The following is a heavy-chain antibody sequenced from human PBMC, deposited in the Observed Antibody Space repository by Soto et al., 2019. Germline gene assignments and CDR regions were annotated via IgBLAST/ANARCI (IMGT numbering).Heavy chain of an antibody. J-gene: IGHJ4*02. V-gene: IGHV3-33*01. Sequence: QVQLVESGGGVVQPGRSLRLSCAASGFKFSDYGMHWVRQAPGKGLEWVAVIWYDGSEIYYSDSVKGRFTISRDNSKSTLELQMNNLRAEDTALYYCAGDILGVYLGNYDKYFDCWGQGTLVTVSS. CDR2: IWYDGSEI. CDR3: AGDILGVYLGNYDKYFDC. D-gene: IGHD3-10*01. CDR1: GFKFSDYG.